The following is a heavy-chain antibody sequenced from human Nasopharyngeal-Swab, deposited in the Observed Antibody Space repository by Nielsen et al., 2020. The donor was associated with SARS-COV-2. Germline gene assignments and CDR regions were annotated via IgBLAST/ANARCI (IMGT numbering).Heavy chain of an antibody. D-gene: IGHD5-24*01. CDR2: ISYDGSNK. J-gene: IGHJ4*02. CDR1: GFTFSSYA. Sequence: GRSLRLSCAASGFTFSSYAMHWVRQAPGKGLEWVAVISYDGSNKYYADSVKGRFTISRDNSKNTLYLQMNSLRAEDTAVYYCARDRQEMATILGYRGQGTLVTVSS. CDR3: ARDRQEMATILGY. V-gene: IGHV3-30-3*01.